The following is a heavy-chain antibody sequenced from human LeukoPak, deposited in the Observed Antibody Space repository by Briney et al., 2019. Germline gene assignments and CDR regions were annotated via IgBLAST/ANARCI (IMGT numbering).Heavy chain of an antibody. V-gene: IGHV1-18*01. CDR1: GYTFTSYG. D-gene: IGHD5-18*01. CDR2: ISAYNGNT. Sequence: ASVKVSCKASGYTFTSYGISWVRQAPGQGLEWMGWISAYNGNTNYAQKLQGRVTMTTDTSTSTAYMELSSLRSEDTAVYYCARAVGYSYGFADFDYWGQGTLVTVSS. CDR3: ARAVGYSYGFADFDY. J-gene: IGHJ4*02.